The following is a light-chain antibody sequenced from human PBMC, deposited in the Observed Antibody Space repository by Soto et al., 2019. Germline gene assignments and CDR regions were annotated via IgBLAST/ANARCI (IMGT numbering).Light chain of an antibody. V-gene: IGLV2-14*01. J-gene: IGLJ1*01. CDR3: SSYTTSYFYV. CDR2: GVK. CDR1: GRDIGAYDY. Sequence: QSVLTQPASVSGSPGQSITISCTGSGRDIGAYDYVSWYQQHPGKAPKLLIYGVKNRPSGVSYRFSASKSAFTASLTISELQAEDEAHYYCSSYTTSYFYVFGPGTKVTVL.